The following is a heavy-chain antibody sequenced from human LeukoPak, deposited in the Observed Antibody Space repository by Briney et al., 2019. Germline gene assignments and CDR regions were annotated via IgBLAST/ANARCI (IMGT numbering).Heavy chain of an antibody. Sequence: GGSLRLSCAASGFPFSSYGMHWVRQAPGKGLEWVAVISYDGSNKYYADSVKGRFTISRDNSKNTLYLQMNSLRAEDTAVYYCAKDRDEGWLYYYYYGMDVWGKGTTVTVSS. V-gene: IGHV3-30*18. CDR2: ISYDGSNK. CDR3: AKDRDEGWLYYYYYGMDV. D-gene: IGHD6-19*01. CDR1: GFPFSSYG. J-gene: IGHJ6*04.